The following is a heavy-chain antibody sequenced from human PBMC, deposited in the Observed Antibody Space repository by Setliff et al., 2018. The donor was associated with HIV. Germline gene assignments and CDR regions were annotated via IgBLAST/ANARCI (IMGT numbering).Heavy chain of an antibody. CDR1: GGTFGSHA. D-gene: IGHD6-19*01. CDR2: IIPMFGTA. CDR3: ARSASGWYDYFDY. V-gene: IGHV1-69*13. J-gene: IGHJ4*02. Sequence: SVKVSCKASGGTFGSHAISWVRQAPGQGLEWMGGIIPMFGTANYAQNFQGRVTITADESTSTAYMELSSLRSEDTAVYYCARSASGWYDYFDYWGQGALVTVSS.